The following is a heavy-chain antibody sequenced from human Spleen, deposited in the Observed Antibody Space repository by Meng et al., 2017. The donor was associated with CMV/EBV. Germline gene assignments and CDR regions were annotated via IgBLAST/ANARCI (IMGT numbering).Heavy chain of an antibody. CDR2: IYYSGST. CDR1: GGSVSSLSYY. D-gene: IGHD3-3*01. V-gene: IGHV4-61*01. J-gene: IGHJ5*02. Sequence: SETLSLTCTVSGGSVSSLSYYWTWIRQPPGRGLEWIGYIYYSGSTSYNPSLKSRVTISVDTSKNQFSLKLSSVTAADTALYYCARGAIFGVENWFDPWGQGTLVTVSS. CDR3: ARGAIFGVENWFDP.